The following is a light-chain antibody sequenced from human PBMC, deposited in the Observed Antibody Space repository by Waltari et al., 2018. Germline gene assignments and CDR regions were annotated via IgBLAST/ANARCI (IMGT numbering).Light chain of an antibody. CDR2: GAS. CDR1: QSVNSNY. Sequence: ELVLTQSPGTLSLSPGERATLSCRASQSVNSNYLAWYQQKPGQAPSLLIYGASSRATDIPDRFSGSGSGTNFTLTISRVEPEDFAVYYCQQYGGSPFTFGGGTKVEIK. V-gene: IGKV3-20*01. J-gene: IGKJ4*01. CDR3: QQYGGSPFT.